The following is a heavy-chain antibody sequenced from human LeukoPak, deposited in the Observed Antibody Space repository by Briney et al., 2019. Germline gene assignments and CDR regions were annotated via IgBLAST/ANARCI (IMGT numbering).Heavy chain of an antibody. Sequence: GGSLRLSCAASGFTFSSYSMNWVRQAPGKGLEWVSSISSSSSYIYYADSMKGRFTISRDNPRNTLYLQMNSLRAEDTAVYYCTRERSLLTYYSDSSGYSIDYWGQGTLVTVSS. J-gene: IGHJ4*02. CDR1: GFTFSSYS. CDR3: TRERSLLTYYSDSSGYSIDY. CDR2: ISSSSSYI. V-gene: IGHV3-21*01. D-gene: IGHD3-22*01.